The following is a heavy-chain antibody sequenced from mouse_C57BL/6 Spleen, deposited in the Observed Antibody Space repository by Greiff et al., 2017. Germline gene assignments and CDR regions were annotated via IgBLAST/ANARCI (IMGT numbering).Heavy chain of an antibody. Sequence: VKLMESGAELVRPGASVTLSCKASGYTFTDYEMHWVKQTPVHGLEWIGAIDPETGGTAYNQKFKDKAILTADKSSSTAYMELRSLTSEDSAVYYCTRGDYGSSPAWFAYWGQGTLVTVSA. V-gene: IGHV1-15*01. CDR3: TRGDYGSSPAWFAY. CDR1: GYTFTDYE. D-gene: IGHD1-1*01. CDR2: IDPETGGT. J-gene: IGHJ3*01.